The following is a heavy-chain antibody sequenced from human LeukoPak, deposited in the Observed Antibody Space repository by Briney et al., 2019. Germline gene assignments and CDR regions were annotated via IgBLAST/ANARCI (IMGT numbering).Heavy chain of an antibody. Sequence: SETLSLTCTVSGGSISSYYWSWIRQPAGKGLEWIGRIYTSGSTNYNPSLKSRVTMSVDTSMNQFSLKLSSVTAADTAVYYCARVRTGYCSSTSCRGWFDPWGQGTLVTVSS. CDR2: IYTSGST. CDR3: ARVRTGYCSSTSCRGWFDP. D-gene: IGHD2-2*01. CDR1: GGSISSYY. V-gene: IGHV4-4*07. J-gene: IGHJ5*02.